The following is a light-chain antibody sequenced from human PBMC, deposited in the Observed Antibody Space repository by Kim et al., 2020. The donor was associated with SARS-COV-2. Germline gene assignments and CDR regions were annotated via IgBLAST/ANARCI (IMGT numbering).Light chain of an antibody. CDR3: QQSYSTPWT. CDR2: AAS. CDR1: QSISSY. Sequence: DIQMTQSPSSLSASVGDRVTITCRASQSISSYLNWYQQKPGKAPNLLIYAASSLQGGVPSRFSGSGSGTHFTLTISSLQPEDFATYYCQQSYSTPWTFGQGTKVDIK. J-gene: IGKJ1*01. V-gene: IGKV1-39*01.